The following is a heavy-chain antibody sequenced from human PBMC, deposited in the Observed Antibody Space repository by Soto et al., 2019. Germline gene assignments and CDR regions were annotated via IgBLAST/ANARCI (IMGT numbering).Heavy chain of an antibody. V-gene: IGHV4-31*03. CDR2: IYYSGTT. D-gene: IGHD2-2*01. CDR1: GGSISSGGYY. Sequence: PSETLSLTCTVSGGSISSGGYYWSWIRQHPGKGLEWIGYIYYSGTTYYNPSLKSRVTISVDTSKNQFSLKLNSVTAADTAVYYCATRETVLLPPAETYYYYYMDVWGKGTTVTVS. J-gene: IGHJ6*03. CDR3: ATRETVLLPPAETYYYYYMDV.